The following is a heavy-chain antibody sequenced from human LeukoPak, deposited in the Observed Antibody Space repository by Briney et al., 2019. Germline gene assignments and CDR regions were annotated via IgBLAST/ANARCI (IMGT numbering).Heavy chain of an antibody. CDR3: AIRFKEGIQLWLNY. Sequence: ASVKVSCKASGYTFTSYGISWVRQAPGQGLEWVGWIGAYNGNTNYAQKFQGRATMTTDTSTRTAYMELRSLRSDDTAVYYCAIRFKEGIQLWLNYWGQGTLVTVSS. CDR2: IGAYNGNT. V-gene: IGHV1-18*01. D-gene: IGHD5-18*01. CDR1: GYTFTSYG. J-gene: IGHJ4*02.